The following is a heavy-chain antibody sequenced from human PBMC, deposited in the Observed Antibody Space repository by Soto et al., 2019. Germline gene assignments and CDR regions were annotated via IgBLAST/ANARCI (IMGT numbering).Heavy chain of an antibody. Sequence: ASETLSLTCTVSGGSISSGDYYWSWIRQPPGKGLEWIGYIYYSGSTYYNPSLKSRVTISVDTSKNQFSLKLSSVTAADTAVYYCAREGGLVGATTPPYFDYWGQGTLVTVSS. D-gene: IGHD1-26*01. CDR1: GGSISSGDYY. V-gene: IGHV4-30-4*01. J-gene: IGHJ4*02. CDR3: AREGGLVGATTPPYFDY. CDR2: IYYSGST.